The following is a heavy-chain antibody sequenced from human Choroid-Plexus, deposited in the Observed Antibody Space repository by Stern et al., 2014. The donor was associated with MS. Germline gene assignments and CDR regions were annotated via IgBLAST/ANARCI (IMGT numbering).Heavy chain of an antibody. J-gene: IGHJ4*02. CDR1: GFSFSSYC. V-gene: IGHV3-30*18. Sequence: VQLVESGGGVVKPGRPLRLSCAASGFSFSSYCMHWVRQAPGKGLEWVGVISYDGSKDYADSVKGRFAISRDNSKNTLYLQMNSLRAEDTAVYYCAKDRQYLTFFFDFWGQGSLVTVSS. CDR2: ISYDGSK. CDR3: AKDRQYLTFFFDF. D-gene: IGHD2/OR15-2a*01.